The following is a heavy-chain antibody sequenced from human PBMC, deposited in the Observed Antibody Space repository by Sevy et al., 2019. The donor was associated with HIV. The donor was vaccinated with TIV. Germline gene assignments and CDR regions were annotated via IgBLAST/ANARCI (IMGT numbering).Heavy chain of an antibody. CDR2: ISSVSTTI. J-gene: IGHJ3*02. CDR3: ARDEALFGVDLKRGQNGFDI. V-gene: IGHV3-48*02. Sequence: GGSLRLSCAASGFTFRTYSMNWVRQAPGKGLEWISYISSVSTTIYYADSVKGRFTISRDNAKNSLYLQMNSLREEDTAIYYCARDEALFGVDLKRGQNGFDIWGQGTMVTVSS. D-gene: IGHD3-3*01. CDR1: GFTFRTYS.